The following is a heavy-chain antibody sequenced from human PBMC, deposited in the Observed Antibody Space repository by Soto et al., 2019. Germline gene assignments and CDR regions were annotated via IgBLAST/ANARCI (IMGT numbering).Heavy chain of an antibody. V-gene: IGHV6-1*01. J-gene: IGHJ3*01. D-gene: IGHD6-19*01. CDR2: TYYRSKWYN. CDR3: ARGEVAGLGYVFDF. CDR1: GDSVSSNSAA. Sequence: SQTLSLTCAISGDSVSSNSAAWNWIRQSPSRGLEWLGRTYYRSKWYNDYAVSVKSRITINPDTSKNKFSLQLNSVTPEDTVVFYCARGEVAGLGYVFDFWGKGTMVTVPS.